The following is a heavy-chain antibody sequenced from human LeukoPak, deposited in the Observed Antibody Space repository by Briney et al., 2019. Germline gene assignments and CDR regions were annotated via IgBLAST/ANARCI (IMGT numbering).Heavy chain of an antibody. V-gene: IGHV1-8*03. Sequence: GASVKVSCKASGYTFTSYDINWVRQATGQRLEWMGWMNPNSGNTGYAQKFQGRVTITRNTSISTAYMELSSLRSEDTAVYYYARGRFRAITMIVVVVDAFDIWGQGTMVTVSS. CDR3: ARGRFRAITMIVVVVDAFDI. CDR2: MNPNSGNT. D-gene: IGHD3-22*01. CDR1: GYTFTSYD. J-gene: IGHJ3*02.